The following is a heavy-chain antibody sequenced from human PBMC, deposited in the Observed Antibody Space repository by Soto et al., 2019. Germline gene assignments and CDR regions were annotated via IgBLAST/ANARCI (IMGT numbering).Heavy chain of an antibody. D-gene: IGHD3-22*01. Sequence: QVQLVQSGAEVKKPGASVKVSCKASGYTFTSYAMHWVRQAPGQRLEWMGWINAGNGNTKYSQKFQGRVTITRDTSASTAYMELSSLRSEDTAVYYCARGLYPWNDSSGAPEYFQHWGQGTLVTVSS. CDR2: INAGNGNT. CDR3: ARGLYPWNDSSGAPEYFQH. V-gene: IGHV1-3*01. J-gene: IGHJ1*01. CDR1: GYTFTSYA.